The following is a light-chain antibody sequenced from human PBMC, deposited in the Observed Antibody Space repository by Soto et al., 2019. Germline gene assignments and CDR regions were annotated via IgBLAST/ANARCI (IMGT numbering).Light chain of an antibody. CDR1: SSDVGGYDS. CDR3: SSYISYAGSDNVV. J-gene: IGLJ3*02. Sequence: QSVLTQPPSASGSPGQSVTISCTGTSSDVGGYDSVSWYQHHPGKAPKLMIYEVSKRPSGVPDRFSGSKSGNMASLTVSGLQAEDEAHYYCSSYISYAGSDNVVFGGGTKLTVL. CDR2: EVS. V-gene: IGLV2-8*01.